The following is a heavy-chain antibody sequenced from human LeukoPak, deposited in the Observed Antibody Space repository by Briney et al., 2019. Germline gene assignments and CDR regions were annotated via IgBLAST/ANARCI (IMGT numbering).Heavy chain of an antibody. V-gene: IGHV1-18*01. CDR3: ARVFGVVMGYYYYYMDV. J-gene: IGHJ6*03. Sequence: GASVKVSCKASGYTLTSYGISWVRQAPGQGLEWMGWISAYNGNTNYAQKLQGRVTMTTDTSTSTAYMELRSLRSDDTAVYYCARVFGVVMGYYYYYMDVWGKGTTVTVSS. CDR2: ISAYNGNT. CDR1: GYTLTSYG. D-gene: IGHD3-3*01.